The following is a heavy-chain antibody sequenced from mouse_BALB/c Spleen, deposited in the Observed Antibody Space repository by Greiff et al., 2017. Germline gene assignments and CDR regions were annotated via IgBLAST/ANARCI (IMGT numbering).Heavy chain of an antibody. D-gene: IGHD2-1*01. J-gene: IGHJ3*01. CDR1: GFTFSSFG. CDR3: ARSLYGNYHWLAY. V-gene: IGHV5-17*02. Sequence: EVKVVESGGGLVQPGGSRKLSCAASGFTFSSFGMHWVRQAPEKGLEWVAYISSGSSTIYYADTVKGRFTISRDNPKNTLFLQMTSLRSEVTAMYYCARSLYGNYHWLAYWGQGTLVTVSA. CDR2: ISSGSSTI.